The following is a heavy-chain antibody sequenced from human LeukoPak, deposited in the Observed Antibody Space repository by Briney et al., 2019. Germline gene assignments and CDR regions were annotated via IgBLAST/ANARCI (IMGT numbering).Heavy chain of an antibody. V-gene: IGHV4-38-2*01. J-gene: IGHJ4*02. CDR2: VYHTGSP. Sequence: PSETLSLTCVVSGYSISNDYYWGWIRQPPGKGLEWIGSVYHTGSPYYNPSLKSRVTISVDTSKNQLSLKLRSVTAADTAVYYCARLISSTGNFDYWGQGTLVTVSS. CDR1: GYSISNDYY. D-gene: IGHD1-14*01. CDR3: ARLISSTGNFDY.